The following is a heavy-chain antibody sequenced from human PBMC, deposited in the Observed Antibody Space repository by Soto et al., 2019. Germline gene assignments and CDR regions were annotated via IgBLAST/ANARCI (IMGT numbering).Heavy chain of an antibody. Sequence: QVQLVQSGAEVKKPGSSVKVSCKASGGTFSSYAISWVRQAPGQGLEWMGGIIPISGTANYAQKFQCRVTITADESTSTAYRELSRLRSEDTAVYYCARSQGSSTSLEIYYYYYYGMDVWGQGTKVTVSS. CDR1: GGTFSSYA. D-gene: IGHD2-2*01. J-gene: IGHJ6*02. CDR2: IIPISGTA. CDR3: ARSQGSSTSLEIYYYYYYGMDV. V-gene: IGHV1-69*01.